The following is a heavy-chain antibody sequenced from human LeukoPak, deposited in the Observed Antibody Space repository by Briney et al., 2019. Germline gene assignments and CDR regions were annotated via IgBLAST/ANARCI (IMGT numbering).Heavy chain of an antibody. CDR1: GGTFSSYA. J-gene: IGHJ6*02. CDR3: ARVPLMSGSYSYYYYGMDV. Sequence: SVKVSCKASGGTFSSYAISWVRQAPGQGLEWMGGITPIFGTANYAQKFQGRVTITADESTSTAYMELSSLRSEDTAVYYCARVPLMSGSYSYYYYGMDVWGQGTTVTVSS. D-gene: IGHD1-26*01. CDR2: ITPIFGTA. V-gene: IGHV1-69*13.